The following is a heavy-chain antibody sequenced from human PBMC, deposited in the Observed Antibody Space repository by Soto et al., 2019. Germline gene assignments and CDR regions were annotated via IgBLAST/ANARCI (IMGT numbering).Heavy chain of an antibody. CDR3: ARGPGYSGYDDYYYYYYGMDV. Sequence: SETLSLTCAVYGGSFSGYYWSWIRQPPGKGLEWIGEINHSGSTNYNPSLKSRVTISVDTSKNQFSLKLSSLTAADTAVYYCARGPGYSGYDDYYYYYYGMDVWGQGTTVTVSS. V-gene: IGHV4-34*01. CDR1: GGSFSGYY. D-gene: IGHD5-12*01. J-gene: IGHJ6*02. CDR2: INHSGST.